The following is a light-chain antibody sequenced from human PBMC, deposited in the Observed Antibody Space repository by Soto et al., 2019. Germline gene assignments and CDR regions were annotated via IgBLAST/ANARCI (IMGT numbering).Light chain of an antibody. V-gene: IGLV8-61*01. CDR1: SGSVSTNYY. J-gene: IGLJ3*02. Sequence: QTVVTQEPSFSVSPGGTVTLTCGLNSGSVSTNYYPAWYQQTPGQAPRALIYHTNTRSSGVPDRFSGSILGNKAALTISGAQADDESDYYCVLYITGDTGVFCGGNKLTVL. CDR2: HTN. CDR3: VLYITGDTGV.